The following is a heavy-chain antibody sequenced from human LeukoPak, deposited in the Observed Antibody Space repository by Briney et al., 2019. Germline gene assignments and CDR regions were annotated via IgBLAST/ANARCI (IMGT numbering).Heavy chain of an antibody. CDR2: IKPDGSEK. CDR1: GFTFSSYS. D-gene: IGHD5-18*01. V-gene: IGHV3-7*01. Sequence: GGSLRLSCAASGFTFSSYSMNWVRQAPGKGLEWVANIKPDGSEKYYVDSVKGRFTISRDNAKKSMYLQMNSLRAEDTAVYYCARHLSGVTGYTYGRGIDYWGQGTLVTVSS. CDR3: ARHLSGVTGYTYGRGIDY. J-gene: IGHJ4*02.